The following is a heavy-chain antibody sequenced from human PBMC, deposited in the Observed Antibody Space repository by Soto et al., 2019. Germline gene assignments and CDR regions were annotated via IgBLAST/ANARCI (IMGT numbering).Heavy chain of an antibody. V-gene: IGHV3-23*01. CDR2: ISGSGGST. Sequence: EVQLSESGGGLVQPGGSLRLSCAVSGFTFSASGMSWVRQPPGKGLQWVSGISGSGGSTNYADSVKGRFTISRDNSKSPLNLQMNSLRAEDTAVYYCAKDGLGALDYWGQGTLVTVSS. CDR1: GFTFSASG. CDR3: AKDGLGALDY. D-gene: IGHD2-15*01. J-gene: IGHJ4*02.